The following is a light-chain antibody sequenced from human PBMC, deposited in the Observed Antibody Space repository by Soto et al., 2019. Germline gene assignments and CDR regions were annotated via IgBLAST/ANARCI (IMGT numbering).Light chain of an antibody. CDR1: SSDVGGYNY. CDR2: DVT. CDR3: CSNAGSPFV. J-gene: IGLJ1*01. V-gene: IGLV2-11*01. Sequence: QSALTQPRSVSGSPGQSVAISCTGTSSDVGGYNYVSWYQQHPGKVPKLIIYDVTKRPSGVPDRFSGSKSDNTASLTISGLQDEDEAEYYCCSNAGSPFVFGKGTKLTVL.